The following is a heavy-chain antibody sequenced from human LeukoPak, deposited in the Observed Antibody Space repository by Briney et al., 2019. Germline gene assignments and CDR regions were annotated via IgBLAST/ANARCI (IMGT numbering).Heavy chain of an antibody. D-gene: IGHD2-15*01. Sequence: GASVKVSCKASGYTFTSYYMHWVRQAPGQGLEWMGIINPSGGSTSYAQKFQGRVTVTRDTSTSTVYMELSSLRSEDTAVYYCARSFVVVVAATLNYGMDVWGQGTTVTVSS. J-gene: IGHJ6*02. CDR2: INPSGGST. CDR1: GYTFTSYY. V-gene: IGHV1-46*01. CDR3: ARSFVVVVAATLNYGMDV.